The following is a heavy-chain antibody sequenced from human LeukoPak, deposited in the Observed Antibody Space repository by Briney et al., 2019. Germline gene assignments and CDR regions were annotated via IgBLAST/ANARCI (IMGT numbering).Heavy chain of an antibody. CDR3: ARSHHYYDSSGSHDY. CDR1: GFTFSSYS. Sequence: PGGSLRLSCAASGFTFSSYSMNWVRQAPGKGLEWVSSISSSSSYIYYADSVKGRFTISRDNAKNSLYLQMNSLRAEDTAVYYCARSHHYYDSSGSHDYWGQGTLVTVSS. V-gene: IGHV3-21*01. CDR2: ISSSSSYI. D-gene: IGHD3-22*01. J-gene: IGHJ4*02.